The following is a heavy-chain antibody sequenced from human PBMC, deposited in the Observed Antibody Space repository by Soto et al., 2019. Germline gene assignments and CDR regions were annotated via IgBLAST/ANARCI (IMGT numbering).Heavy chain of an antibody. CDR2: IIPIFGTA. CDR1: GVTFSSYA. D-gene: IGHD2-15*01. V-gene: IGHV1-69*13. J-gene: IGHJ6*02. Sequence: SVKVSCKASGVTFSSYAISWVRQAPGQGREWMGGIIPIFGTANYAQKFQGRVTITADESTSTAYMELSSLRSEDTAVYYCASAIVVVVAATHDYYYYGMDVWGQGTTVTVSS. CDR3: ASAIVVVVAATHDYYYYGMDV.